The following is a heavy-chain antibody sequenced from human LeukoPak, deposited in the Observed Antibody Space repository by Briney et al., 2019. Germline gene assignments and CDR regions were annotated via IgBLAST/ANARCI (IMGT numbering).Heavy chain of an antibody. CDR1: GFTFRGFT. CDR2: ISGSGDNT. V-gene: IGHV3-23*01. J-gene: IGHJ6*01. D-gene: IGHD1-26*01. CDR3: AKMKGHPLPKYYMDV. Sequence: TGGSLRLSCAASGFTFRGFTMRWGRRTPGEGVEWVSGISGSGDNTLYAYSVKGRFTISRDNSKNTLYLEMNSLRAEDTAIYYCAKMKGHPLPKYYMDVWGQGTTVTVSS.